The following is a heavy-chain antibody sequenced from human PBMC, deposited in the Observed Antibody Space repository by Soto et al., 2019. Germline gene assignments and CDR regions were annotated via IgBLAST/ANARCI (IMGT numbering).Heavy chain of an antibody. V-gene: IGHV3-9*01. D-gene: IGHD4-17*01. CDR1: GFTFEYYA. CDR2: ITWNSGSI. J-gene: IGHJ6*03. CDR3: AKDKVTKGSYSYYMDV. Sequence: EVQLVESGGDLVQPGRSMRLSCAASGFTFEYYAMHWVRQAPGKGLQWVSGITWNSGSIDDADSVKGRFTISRDNARNSLCLQMNSLRREDTALYYCAKDKVTKGSYSYYMDVWGKGTTVTVSS.